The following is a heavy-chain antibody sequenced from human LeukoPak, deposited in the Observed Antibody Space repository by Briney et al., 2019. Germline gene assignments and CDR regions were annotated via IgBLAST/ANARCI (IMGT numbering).Heavy chain of an antibody. CDR2: ISSSSSTL. J-gene: IGHJ5*01. CDR1: GFTFSDCY. D-gene: IGHD2-21*02. CDR3: VRDVTGWPNWFDS. Sequence: PGGSLRLSCAASGFTFSDCYMSWIRQAPGKGLEWVSYISSSSSTLSYADSVKGRFTISRDNAKNSLFLQMNSLRAEDTAVYYCVRDVTGWPNWFDSWGQGTLVTVSS. V-gene: IGHV3-11*01.